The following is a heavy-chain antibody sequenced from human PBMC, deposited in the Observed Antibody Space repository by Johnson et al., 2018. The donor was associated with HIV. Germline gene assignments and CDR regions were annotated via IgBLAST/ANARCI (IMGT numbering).Heavy chain of an antibody. Sequence: VQLVESGGGVVQPGRSLRLSCAASGFTFSSYAMHWVRQAPGKGLEWVSGINWNGGSTGYADSVKGRFTISRDNAKNSLYLQMNSLRAEDTALYYCARGIMITFGGVIPNDAFDIWGQGSMVTFSS. CDR1: GFTFSSYA. CDR2: INWNGGST. D-gene: IGHD3-16*02. J-gene: IGHJ3*02. V-gene: IGHV3-20*04. CDR3: ARGIMITFGGVIPNDAFDI.